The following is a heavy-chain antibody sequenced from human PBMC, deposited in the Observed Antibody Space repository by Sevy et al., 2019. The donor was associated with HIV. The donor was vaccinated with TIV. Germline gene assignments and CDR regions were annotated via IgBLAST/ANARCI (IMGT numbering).Heavy chain of an antibody. D-gene: IGHD3-3*01. J-gene: IGHJ6*02. CDR1: GFTVSSSY. CDR3: ARDIRLGVSGPDRFVVDL. CDR2: LYSSGST. Sequence: GGSLRLSCVASGFTVSSSYMSWVRQAPGKGLERVSALYSSGSTYYADSVKGRFTVSRDNSMKTLYLQMISLRAEDTTVSYCARDIRLGVSGPDRFVVDLWGQGTTVIVSS. V-gene: IGHV3-53*01.